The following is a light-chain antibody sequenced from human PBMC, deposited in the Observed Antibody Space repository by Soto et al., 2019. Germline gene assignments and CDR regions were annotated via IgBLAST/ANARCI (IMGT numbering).Light chain of an antibody. CDR2: GAS. Sequence: EMVMTQSPATLSVSPGERATLSCRASQSVSSNLAWYQQKPGQAPRLLIYGASTRATGIPARFSGSGSGTEFTRTISSLQYEDFAVYYCQQYNNWPLTFGGGTKVEIK. CDR1: QSVSSN. J-gene: IGKJ4*01. CDR3: QQYNNWPLT. V-gene: IGKV3-15*01.